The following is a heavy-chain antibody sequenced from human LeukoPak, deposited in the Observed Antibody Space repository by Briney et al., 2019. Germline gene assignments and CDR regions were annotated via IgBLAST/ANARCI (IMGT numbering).Heavy chain of an antibody. CDR3: ARDLWSILLDS. CDR1: GYTFTNSD. Sequence: GASVKVSCKASGYTFTNSDINWVRQATGQGLEWMGWMNPNSGNRGNAQKFQGRVTMTMNTSISTAYMELSSLRSEDTAMYYCARDLWSILLDSWGQGTLVTVSS. CDR2: MNPNSGNR. J-gene: IGHJ4*02. V-gene: IGHV1-8*01. D-gene: IGHD2-2*02.